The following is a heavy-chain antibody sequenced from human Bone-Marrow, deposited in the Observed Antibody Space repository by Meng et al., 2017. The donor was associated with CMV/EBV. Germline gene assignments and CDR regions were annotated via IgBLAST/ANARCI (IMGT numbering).Heavy chain of an antibody. CDR2: ISSSGSTI. Sequence: GGSLRLSCAASGFTFDDYAMHWVRQAPGKGLEWVSYISSSGSTIYYADSVKGRFTISRDNAKNSLYLQMNSLRAEDTAVYYCASSSSSAPYYYYGMDVWGQGTTVTVSS. V-gene: IGHV3-11*04. CDR3: ASSSSSAPYYYYGMDV. CDR1: GFTFDDYA. J-gene: IGHJ6*02. D-gene: IGHD6-6*01.